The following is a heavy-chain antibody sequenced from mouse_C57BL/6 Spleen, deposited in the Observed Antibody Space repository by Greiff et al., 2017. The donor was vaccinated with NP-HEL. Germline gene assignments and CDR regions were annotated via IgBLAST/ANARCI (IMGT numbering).Heavy chain of an antibody. D-gene: IGHD1-1*01. CDR1: GYTFTSYW. J-gene: IGHJ1*03. CDR3: ARGDGSSPKDFDV. V-gene: IGHV1-69*01. CDR2: IDPSDIYT. Sequence: QVQLQQPGAELVMPGASVKLSCKASGYTFTSYWMHWVKQRPGQGLEWIGEIDPSDIYTNYNQKFKGKSTLTVDKSSSTAYMQLSSLTSEDSAVYYCARGDGSSPKDFDVWGTGTTVTVSS.